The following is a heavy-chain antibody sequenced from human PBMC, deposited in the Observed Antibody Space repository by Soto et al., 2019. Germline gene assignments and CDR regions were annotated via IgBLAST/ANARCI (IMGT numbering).Heavy chain of an antibody. V-gene: IGHV3-30*18. J-gene: IGHJ4*02. CDR1: GFTFSSCA. CDR3: VKDRSDTWSFDY. Sequence: QVQLVEAGGGVVQPGGSLRLSCAASGFTFSSCAMHWVRQVPGKGLEWLAVVSHDGSLYPYADSVKGRFSISRDNSRKTLYLQMNSLRPGDTAVYYCVKDRSDTWSFDYWGQGTLVTVSS. CDR2: VSHDGSLY. D-gene: IGHD2-8*02.